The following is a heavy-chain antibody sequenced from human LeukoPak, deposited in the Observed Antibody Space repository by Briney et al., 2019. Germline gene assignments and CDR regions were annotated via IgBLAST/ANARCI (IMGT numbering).Heavy chain of an antibody. J-gene: IGHJ4*02. D-gene: IGHD2-21*02. V-gene: IGHV3-15*01. CDR3: TREAVTANGYFDY. Sequence: PGGSLRLSWAASGFTFSNAWMTWVRQAPGKGLEWVGRIKSKTDGGTTDYAAPVKGRFTISRDDSKNTLYLQMNSLKPEDTAVYYCTREAVTANGYFDYWGQGTLVTVSS. CDR1: GFTFSNAW. CDR2: IKSKTDGGTT.